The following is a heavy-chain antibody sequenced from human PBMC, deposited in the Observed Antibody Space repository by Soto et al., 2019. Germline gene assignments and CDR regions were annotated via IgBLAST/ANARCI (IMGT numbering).Heavy chain of an antibody. J-gene: IGHJ4*02. V-gene: IGHV3-23*01. CDR2: ISGSGGST. CDR3: AKGRTGTTWNHFDY. D-gene: IGHD1-7*01. Sequence: SLRLSCAASGFTFSSYVMSWVRQAPGKGLEWVSAISGSGGSTYYADSVKGRFTISGDNSKNTLYLQMNSLRAEDTAIYYCAKGRTGTTWNHFDYWGQGTLVTVSS. CDR1: GFTFSSYV.